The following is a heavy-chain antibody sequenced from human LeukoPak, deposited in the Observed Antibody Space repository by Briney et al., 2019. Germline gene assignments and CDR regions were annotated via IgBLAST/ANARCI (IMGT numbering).Heavy chain of an antibody. CDR3: ARDFSVPDVAGTGGYYFDY. V-gene: IGHV1-69*01. CDR1: GFTFSSYA. J-gene: IGHJ4*02. D-gene: IGHD6-19*01. Sequence: GGSLRLSCAASGFTFSSYAISWVRQAPGQGLEWMGGIIPIFGTANYAQKFQGRVTITADESTSTAYMELSSLRSEDTAVYYCARDFSVPDVAGTGGYYFDYWGQGTLVTVSS. CDR2: IIPIFGTA.